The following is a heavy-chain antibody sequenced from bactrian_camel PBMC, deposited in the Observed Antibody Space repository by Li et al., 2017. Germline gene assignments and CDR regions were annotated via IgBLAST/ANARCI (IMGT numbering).Heavy chain of an antibody. Sequence: VQLVESGGGLVQPGGSLRLSCSASGFQFADYPMSWVRQAPGKGLEWVAQIAYDGWVSRYHDSAKGRFTISRDNAKNMLYLQMNSLKPEDTAMYYCTKDRSYGTPFVFNRGQGTQVTVS. D-gene: IGHD3*01. CDR1: GFQFADYP. J-gene: IGHJ4*01. V-gene: IGHV3-1*01. CDR2: IAYDGWVS. CDR3: TKDRSYGTPFVFN.